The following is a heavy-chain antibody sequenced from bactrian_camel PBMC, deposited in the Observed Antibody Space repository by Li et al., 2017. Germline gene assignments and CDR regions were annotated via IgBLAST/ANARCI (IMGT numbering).Heavy chain of an antibody. CDR2: IYTDRT. D-gene: IGHD2*01. J-gene: IGHJ6*01. Sequence: HVQLVESGGGSVQTGGSLRLSCGGFGHTWSSFALGWFRQAPGKEREGVAHIYTDRTYYADSVEGRFTISQDMAKNTVYLQMNSLKPEDTAMYYCAASRGYLAPQTPISSTDFPFWGQGTQVTVS. V-gene: IGHV3S9*01. CDR1: GHTWSSFA. CDR3: AASRGYLAPQTPISSTDFPF.